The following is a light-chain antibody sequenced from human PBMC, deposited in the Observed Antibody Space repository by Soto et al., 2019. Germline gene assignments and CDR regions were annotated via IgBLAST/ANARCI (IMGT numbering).Light chain of an antibody. CDR3: QQYNSRAGT. CDR2: DAS. J-gene: IGKJ1*01. CDR1: QSVSSN. Sequence: EIVLTQSPVTLSVSPGERATLSCRASQSVSSNLAWYQHIPGQAPRLLIYDASTRATAIPARFSGSGSGTEFTLTISSLQSEDFALYYCQQYNSRAGTFGQGTKVEIK. V-gene: IGKV3D-15*01.